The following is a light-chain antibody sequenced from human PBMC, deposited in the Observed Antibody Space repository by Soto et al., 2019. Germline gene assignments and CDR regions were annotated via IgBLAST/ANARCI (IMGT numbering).Light chain of an antibody. CDR1: QSISTS. J-gene: IGKJ1*01. Sequence: DIQMTQSPSTLSASVGDRVTVTCRASQSISTSLAWYQQKPGKAPKLLIYMASNLESGVPSRFSGSGSGTEFTLTISSLQPDDFATYYCQQYNSYSWTFGQGTKVDIK. CDR3: QQYNSYSWT. V-gene: IGKV1-5*03. CDR2: MAS.